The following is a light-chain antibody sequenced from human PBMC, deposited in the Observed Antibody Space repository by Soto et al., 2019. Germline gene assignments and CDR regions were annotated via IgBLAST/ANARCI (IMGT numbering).Light chain of an antibody. CDR2: GNS. CDR1: SSNIGANSD. Sequence: QAVLTQPPSVSGALGQSVTISCTGSSSNIGANSDVHWYQQLAGAAPKLLIYGNSNRPSGVSDRFSGSKSGTSASLAITGLQAEDEADYYCQSYDSSLSGFYVFGTGSKVTVL. J-gene: IGLJ1*01. V-gene: IGLV1-40*01. CDR3: QSYDSSLSGFYV.